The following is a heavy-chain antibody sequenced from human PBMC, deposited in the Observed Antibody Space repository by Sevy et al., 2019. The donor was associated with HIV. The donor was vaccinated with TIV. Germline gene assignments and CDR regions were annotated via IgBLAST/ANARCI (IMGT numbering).Heavy chain of an antibody. J-gene: IGHJ3*02. Sequence: ASVKVSCKASGYTFTSYGISWVRQAPGQGLEWMGWISAYNGNTNYAQKLQGRVTMTTDTSTSTAYMELRSLRSDDTAVYYCARPDCSSTSCHGHDAFDIWDQGTMVTVSS. CDR2: ISAYNGNT. V-gene: IGHV1-18*01. CDR1: GYTFTSYG. CDR3: ARPDCSSTSCHGHDAFDI. D-gene: IGHD2-2*01.